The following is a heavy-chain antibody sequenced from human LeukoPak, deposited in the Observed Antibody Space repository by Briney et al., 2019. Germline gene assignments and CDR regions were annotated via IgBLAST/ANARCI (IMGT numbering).Heavy chain of an antibody. CDR1: GGSISSSSYY. J-gene: IGHJ4*02. CDR3: PSIVVVQFDY. D-gene: IGHD2-2*01. V-gene: IGHV4-39*06. CDR2: IYYSGST. Sequence: PSEPLSLTCTVSGGSISSSSYYWGWICRPPGKGLEWIGSIYYSGSTYYTPSLKSRVTISVDTSKNQDALKLSSVTAADTAVHYCPSIVVVQFDYWGQGTLVTVSS.